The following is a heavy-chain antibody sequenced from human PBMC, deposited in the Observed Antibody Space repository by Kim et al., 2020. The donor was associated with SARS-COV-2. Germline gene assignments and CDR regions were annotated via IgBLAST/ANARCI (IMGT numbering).Heavy chain of an antibody. CDR2: IIPIFGTA. V-gene: IGHV1-69*13. Sequence: SVKVSCKASGGTFSSYAISWVRQAPGQWLEWMGGIIPIFGTANYAQKFQGRVTITADESTSTAYMELSSLRSEDTAVYYCARDIGRGYSSSTYGMDVWGQGTTVTVSS. J-gene: IGHJ6*02. CDR3: ARDIGRGYSSSTYGMDV. CDR1: GGTFSSYA. D-gene: IGHD6-13*01.